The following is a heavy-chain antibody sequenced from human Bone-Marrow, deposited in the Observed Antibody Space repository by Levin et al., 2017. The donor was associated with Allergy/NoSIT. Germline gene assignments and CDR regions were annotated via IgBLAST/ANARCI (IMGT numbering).Heavy chain of an antibody. J-gene: IGHJ4*02. CDR3: AGRHEGDYDY. CDR2: ISYSGRT. Sequence: SETLSLTCTVSGDSISDSYWSWIRQPPGKGLEWIGCISYSGRTDYNPYFKSRVSMSKDTSRNQFSLSLTSVTTADTAVYYCAGRHEGDYDYWGQGNLVTVSS. D-gene: IGHD4-11*01. CDR1: GDSISDSY. V-gene: IGHV4-59*01.